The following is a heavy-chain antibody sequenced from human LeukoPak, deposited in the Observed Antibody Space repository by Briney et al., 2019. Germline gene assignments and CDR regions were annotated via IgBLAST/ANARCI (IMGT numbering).Heavy chain of an antibody. CDR2: IYSGGST. V-gene: IGHV3-53*01. J-gene: IGHJ5*02. CDR1: GFTVSSNY. D-gene: IGHD6-13*01. CDR3: ARGDCSSWINWFDP. Sequence: GGSLRLSCAASGFTVSSNYMSWVRQAPGKGLEWVSVIYSGGSTYYADSVKGRFTISRDNSKNTLYLQMNSLRAEDTAVYYCARGDCSSWINWFDPSGQGTLVTVSS.